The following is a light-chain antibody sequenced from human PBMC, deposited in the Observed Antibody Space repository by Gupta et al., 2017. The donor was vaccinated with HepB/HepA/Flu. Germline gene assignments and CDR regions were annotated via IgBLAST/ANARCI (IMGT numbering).Light chain of an antibody. V-gene: IGLV2-23*02. CDR2: QVS. CDR1: SSDGGSYNL. CDR3: CSYAGSSTLRV. J-gene: IGLJ2*01. Sequence: ALTPPASLSASPAHTITMSCTGTSSDGGSYNLFPWYQQQPGKAPNLMIYQVSKRPSGVSNRFSVSNSGNTASLTISGLQAEDEADYYCCSYAGSSTLRVFGGGTKLTVL.